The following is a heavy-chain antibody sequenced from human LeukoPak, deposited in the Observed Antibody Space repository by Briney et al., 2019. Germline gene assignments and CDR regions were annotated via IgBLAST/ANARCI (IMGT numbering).Heavy chain of an antibody. CDR1: GGSISSYY. V-gene: IGHV4-59*01. CDR2: IYYSGNT. D-gene: IGHD7-27*01. CDR3: AGTGDMDDY. Sequence: SETLSLTCTVSGGSISSYYWSWIRQPPEKGLEWIGYIYYSGNTNYNPSLKSRVTMSVDTSKNQFSLKLSSVTAADTAVYYCAGTGDMDDYWGQGTLVTVSS. J-gene: IGHJ4*02.